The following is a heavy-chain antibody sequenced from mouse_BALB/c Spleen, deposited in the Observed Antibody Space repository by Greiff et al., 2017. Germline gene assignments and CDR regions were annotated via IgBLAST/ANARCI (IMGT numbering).Heavy chain of an antibody. CDR1: GFTFSSYA. Sequence: DVQLVESGGGLVKPGGSLKLSCAASGFTFSSYAMSWVRQTPEKRLEWVASISSGGSTYYPDSVKGRFTISRDNARNILYLQMSSLRSEDTAMYYCAREGGYYEYFDVWGAGTTVTVSS. V-gene: IGHV5-6-5*01. J-gene: IGHJ1*01. D-gene: IGHD2-3*01. CDR2: ISSGGST. CDR3: AREGGYYEYFDV.